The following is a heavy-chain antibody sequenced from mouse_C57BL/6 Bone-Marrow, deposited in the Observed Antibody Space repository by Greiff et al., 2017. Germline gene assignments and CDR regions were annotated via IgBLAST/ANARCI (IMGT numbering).Heavy chain of an antibody. CDR3: ARGLSNSWYFDV. V-gene: IGHV5-4*03. Sequence: EVNVVESGGGLVKPGGSLKLSCAASGFTFSSYAMSWVRQTPEKRLEWVATISDGGSYTYYPDNVKGRFTISRDNAKNNLYLQMSHLKSEDTAMYYCARGLSNSWYFDVWGTGTTVTVSS. CDR1: GFTFSSYA. J-gene: IGHJ1*03. D-gene: IGHD2-5*01. CDR2: ISDGGSYT.